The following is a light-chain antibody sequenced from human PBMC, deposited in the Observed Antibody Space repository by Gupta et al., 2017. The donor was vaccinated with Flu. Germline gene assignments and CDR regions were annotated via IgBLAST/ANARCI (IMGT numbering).Light chain of an antibody. CDR3: SSVTTSDIYM. CDR1: SSDVGGHNF. J-gene: IGLJ1*01. Sequence: QSALTQPASVSGSPGQSITISCTGTSSDVGGHNFVSWYQQHPDKAPKLMIYEVSNRPSGVSNRFSGSKSGNTASLTISGLQAEDEADYYCSSVTTSDIYMFGTGTKVTVL. V-gene: IGLV2-14*01. CDR2: EVS.